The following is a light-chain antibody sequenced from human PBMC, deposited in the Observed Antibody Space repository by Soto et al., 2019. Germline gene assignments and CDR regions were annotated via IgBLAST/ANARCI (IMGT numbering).Light chain of an antibody. CDR1: SSDVGSYNL. J-gene: IGLJ1*01. CDR2: EVT. V-gene: IGLV2-14*02. CDR3: SSYTTARTYV. Sequence: QSALTQPASVSGSPGQSITISCTGTSSDVGSYNLVSWYQQHPGKAPKLMIYEVTNRPSGVSHRFSGSKSGNTASLTISGLQAEDEADYYCSSYTTARTYVFGTGTKLTVL.